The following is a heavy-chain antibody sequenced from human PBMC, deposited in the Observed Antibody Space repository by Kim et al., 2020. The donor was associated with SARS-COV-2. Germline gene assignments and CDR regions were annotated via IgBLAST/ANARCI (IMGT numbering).Heavy chain of an antibody. D-gene: IGHD3-10*01. V-gene: IGHV1-69*13. Sequence: SVKVSCKASGGTFSSYAISWVRQAPGQGLEWMGGIIPIFGTANYAQKFQGRVTITADESTSTAYMELSSLRSEDTAVYYCAGILTYYYGSGSYYNDAFDIWGQGTMVTVSS. CDR3: AGILTYYYGSGSYYNDAFDI. J-gene: IGHJ3*02. CDR2: IIPIFGTA. CDR1: GGTFSSYA.